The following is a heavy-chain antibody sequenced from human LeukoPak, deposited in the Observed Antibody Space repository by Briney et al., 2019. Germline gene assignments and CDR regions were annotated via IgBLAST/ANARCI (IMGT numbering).Heavy chain of an antibody. V-gene: IGHV3-53*01. J-gene: IGHJ6*02. Sequence: PGPSLRLSYAASGFTVSSNYMSWVRRAPREGLEWVAVIYSSGNKYYAVSVKCRFTISRDNSKNYLYIKMNRLRAEDTDVYYCGGGSGSLGYYGMDVWGQGTTVTVSS. D-gene: IGHD3-10*01. CDR1: GFTVSSNY. CDR2: IYSSGNK. CDR3: GGGSGSLGYYGMDV.